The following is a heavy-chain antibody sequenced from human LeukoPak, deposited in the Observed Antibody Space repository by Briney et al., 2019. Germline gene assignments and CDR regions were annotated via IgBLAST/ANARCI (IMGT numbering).Heavy chain of an antibody. CDR1: GYTFTIYA. Sequence: ASVKVSCKASGYTFTIYAMHWVRQAPGQRLEWMGWINAGNGNTKYSQKFQGRVTITRDTSASTAYMELSSLRSEDTAVYYCARGSDWNDEGGWFDPWGQGTLVTVSS. J-gene: IGHJ5*02. V-gene: IGHV1-3*01. D-gene: IGHD1-1*01. CDR2: INAGNGNT. CDR3: ARGSDWNDEGGWFDP.